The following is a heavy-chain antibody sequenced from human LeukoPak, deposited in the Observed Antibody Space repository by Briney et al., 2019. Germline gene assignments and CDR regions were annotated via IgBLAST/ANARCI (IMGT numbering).Heavy chain of an antibody. Sequence: PGGSLRLSCAASGFTFSSYGMHWVRQAPGKGLEWVAFIQNDGNNKKYADSVKGRFTISRDSSKNTLYLQMNSLTAEDTAVYYCARDWGTSSLYLVNWGQGTLVTVSS. CDR2: IQNDGNNK. CDR1: GFTFSSYG. J-gene: IGHJ4*02. CDR3: ARDWGTSSLYLVN. V-gene: IGHV3-30*02. D-gene: IGHD6-6*01.